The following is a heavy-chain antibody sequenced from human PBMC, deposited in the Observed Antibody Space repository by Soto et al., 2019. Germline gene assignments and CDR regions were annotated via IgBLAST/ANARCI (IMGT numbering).Heavy chain of an antibody. CDR2: MSSDGSNT. CDR3: TKSHSTALVPYYFDY. J-gene: IGHJ4*02. D-gene: IGHD5-18*01. V-gene: IGHV3-30*18. CDR1: GFTFSSYA. Sequence: HVRLVESGGGVVQPGTSLRLSCAASGFTFSSYAIHWVRQAPGKGLEWVAFMSSDGSNTFYADSVRGRFTVSRDNSKSTLYLQMNGLMPEDTAVYYCTKSHSTALVPYYFDYWGQGTLVTVSS.